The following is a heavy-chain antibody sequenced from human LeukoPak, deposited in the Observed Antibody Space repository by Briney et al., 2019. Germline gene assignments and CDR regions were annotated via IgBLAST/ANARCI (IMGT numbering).Heavy chain of an antibody. CDR2: IYTSGST. Sequence: PSETLSLTCTVSGSISSYYWSWIRQPPGKGLEWIGYIYTSGSTSYNSSLKSRVTISVDTSKNQFSLDLSSVTAADTAVYYCARQKCTSTSCLTKNAFDIWGQGTMVTVSS. J-gene: IGHJ3*02. V-gene: IGHV4-4*09. D-gene: IGHD2-2*01. CDR1: GSISSYY. CDR3: ARQKCTSTSCLTKNAFDI.